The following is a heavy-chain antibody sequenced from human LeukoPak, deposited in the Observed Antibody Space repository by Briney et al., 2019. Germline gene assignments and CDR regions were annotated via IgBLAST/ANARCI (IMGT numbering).Heavy chain of an antibody. J-gene: IGHJ3*02. V-gene: IGHV3-74*01. CDR3: TRVGYCATTSCRTAFDI. CDR2: INTEGSST. CDR1: GFTFSSYW. Sequence: GGSLRLSCAVSGFTFSSYWMHWVRQAPGKGLVWVSRINTEGSSTSYADSVKGRFTISRDNAKNTLYLQMNSLRAEDTAVYFCTRVGYCATTSCRTAFDIWGQGTMVTVSS. D-gene: IGHD2-2*01.